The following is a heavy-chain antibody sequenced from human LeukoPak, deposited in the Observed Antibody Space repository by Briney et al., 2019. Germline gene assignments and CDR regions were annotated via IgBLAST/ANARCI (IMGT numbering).Heavy chain of an antibody. Sequence: SETLSLTCTVSGGSISSSSYYWGWIRQPPGKGLEWIGSIYYSGSTYYNPSLKSRVTISVDTSKNQFSLKLSSVTAADTAVYYCARGTWRYYDFWSGYRNENWFDPWGQGTLVTVSS. J-gene: IGHJ5*02. CDR3: ARGTWRYYDFWSGYRNENWFDP. D-gene: IGHD3-3*01. V-gene: IGHV4-39*01. CDR2: IYYSGST. CDR1: GGSISSSSYY.